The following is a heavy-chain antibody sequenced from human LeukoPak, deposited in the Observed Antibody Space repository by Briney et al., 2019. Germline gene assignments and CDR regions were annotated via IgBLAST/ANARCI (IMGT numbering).Heavy chain of an antibody. J-gene: IGHJ4*02. V-gene: IGHV4-59*12. Sequence: SETLSLTCTVSAGSISSSYWSWIRQPPGKGLEWIGYISYSGSTNNNPSLKSRVTISVDTSKNQFSLKLNSVTAADTAVYYCARENGPILNLEIDHWGQGTLVTVSS. CDR3: ARENGPILNLEIDH. D-gene: IGHD3-3*01. CDR1: AGSISSSY. CDR2: ISYSGST.